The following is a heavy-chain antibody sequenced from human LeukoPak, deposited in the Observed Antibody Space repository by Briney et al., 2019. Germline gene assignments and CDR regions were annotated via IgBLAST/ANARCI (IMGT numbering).Heavy chain of an antibody. V-gene: IGHV3-23*01. CDR1: GFTFSSYA. J-gene: IGHJ4*02. CDR3: ARNPKVAGTGDY. CDR2: ISGSGGST. Sequence: GGSLRLSCAASGFTFSSYAMSWVRQAPGKGLEWVSAISGSGGSTYYADSVKGRFTISRDNSKNTLYLQMNSLRSEDTAVYYCARNPKVAGTGDYWGQGTLVTVSS. D-gene: IGHD6-19*01.